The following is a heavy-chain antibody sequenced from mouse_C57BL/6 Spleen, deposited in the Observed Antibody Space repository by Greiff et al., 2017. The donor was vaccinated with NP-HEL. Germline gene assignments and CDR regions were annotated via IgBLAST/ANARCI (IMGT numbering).Heavy chain of an antibody. Sequence: EVKLMESEGGLVQPGSSMKLSCTASGFTFSDYYMAWVRQVPEKGLEWVANINYDGSSTYYLDSLKSRFIISRDNAKNILYLQMSSLKSEDTATYYCARIYYGNVYAMDYWGQGTSVTVSS. CDR3: ARIYYGNVYAMDY. CDR1: GFTFSDYY. V-gene: IGHV5-16*01. CDR2: INYDGSST. J-gene: IGHJ4*01. D-gene: IGHD2-1*01.